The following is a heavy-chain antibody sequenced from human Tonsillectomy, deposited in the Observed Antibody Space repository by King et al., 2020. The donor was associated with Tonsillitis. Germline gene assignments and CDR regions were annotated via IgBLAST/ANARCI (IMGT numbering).Heavy chain of an antibody. Sequence: VQLVESGGGLVHPGGSLRLSCATSGFTFSNYWMSWVRQAPGKGLEWVAHLKGDGGAKSYVDSVKGRFTISRDNAKDSLYLQMNSLTADDTAVYYCARAGSGTSGAGVEFWGQGTLVTVSA. V-gene: IGHV3-7*03. CDR2: LKGDGGAK. J-gene: IGHJ4*02. CDR1: GFTFSNYW. D-gene: IGHD2-8*01. CDR3: ARAGSGTSGAGVEF.